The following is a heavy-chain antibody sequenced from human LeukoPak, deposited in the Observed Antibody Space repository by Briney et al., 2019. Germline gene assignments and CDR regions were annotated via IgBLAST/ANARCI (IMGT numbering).Heavy chain of an antibody. V-gene: IGHV3-30*03. J-gene: IGHJ1*01. CDR2: ISYDGSNK. D-gene: IGHD2-21*02. Sequence: PGGSLRLSCAASGFTFSSYSMNWVRQAPGKGLEWVTAISYDGSNKYYADSVKGRFTISRDNSTNTLYVQMNSLRAEDTAVYYCASSHCGGDCYAGAEYFQHWGQGTLVTVSS. CDR1: GFTFSSYS. CDR3: ASSHCGGDCYAGAEYFQH.